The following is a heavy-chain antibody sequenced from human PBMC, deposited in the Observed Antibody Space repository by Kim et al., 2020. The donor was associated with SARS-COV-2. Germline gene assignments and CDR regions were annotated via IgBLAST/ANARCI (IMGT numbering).Heavy chain of an antibody. V-gene: IGHV3-23*01. CDR3: ARPYYYGSGSYGY. D-gene: IGHD3-10*01. Sequence: YADSVKGRLTISRDNSKNTLYLQMNSLRAEDTAVYYCARPYYYGSGSYGYWGQGTLVTVSS. J-gene: IGHJ4*02.